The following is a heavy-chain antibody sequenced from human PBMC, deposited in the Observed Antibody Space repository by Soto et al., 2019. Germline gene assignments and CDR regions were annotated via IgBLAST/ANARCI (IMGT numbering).Heavy chain of an antibody. CDR2: ISAYNGNT. J-gene: IGHJ4*02. CDR1: GYTFTSYG. CDR3: TRPLPAEDY. V-gene: IGHV1-18*01. Sequence: QVQLVQSGAEVKKPGASVKVSCKASGYTFTSYGISWVRQAPGQGLEWMGWISAYNGNTNYAQKLQGRVTMTTDTSTSTANMELRSLTSHPTAMYNCTRPLPAEDYWGQGTLATVSS.